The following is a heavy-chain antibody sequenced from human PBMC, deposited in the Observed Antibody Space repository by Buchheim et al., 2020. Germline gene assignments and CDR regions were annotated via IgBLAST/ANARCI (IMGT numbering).Heavy chain of an antibody. D-gene: IGHD2-2*01. Sequence: QVQLVQSGAEVKKPGASVKVSCKASGYTFTSYYMHWVRQAPGQGLEWMGIINPSGGSTSYAQKFQGRVTMTRDTSTSTVYMELSSLRSEDTAVYYCASGNCSSTSCSRIPFFFPLVDVWGKGTT. CDR2: INPSGGST. J-gene: IGHJ6*03. CDR3: ASGNCSSTSCSRIPFFFPLVDV. CDR1: GYTFTSYY. V-gene: IGHV1-46*01.